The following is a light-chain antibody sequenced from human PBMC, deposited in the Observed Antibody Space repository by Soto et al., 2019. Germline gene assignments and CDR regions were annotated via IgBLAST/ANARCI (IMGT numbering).Light chain of an antibody. V-gene: IGLV2-23*01. CDR2: EGN. J-gene: IGLJ3*02. CDR3: CSYTGSSTS. CDR1: SSDVGSYNL. Sequence: QSALTQPASVSGSPGQSITMSCAGASSDVGSYNLVSWYQQYPGKAPNLIIYEGNKRPSGVSNRFSGSGSGNTASLTISGLQAEDAADYYCCSYTGSSTSFGGGTKLTVL.